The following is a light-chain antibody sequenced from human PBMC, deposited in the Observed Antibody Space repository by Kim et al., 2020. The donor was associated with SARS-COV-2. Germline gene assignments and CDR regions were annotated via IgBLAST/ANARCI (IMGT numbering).Light chain of an antibody. CDR2: RDS. V-gene: IGLV3-9*01. J-gene: IGLJ2*01. CDR3: QVWDSSNVV. CDR1: NIGSKN. Sequence: SVAVGQTARITCGGRNIGSKNVHWYQQKPGQAPVLFIYRDSNRPSGIPERFAGANSGNTATLTISRAQAGDEADYYCQVWDSSNVVFGGGTKLTVL.